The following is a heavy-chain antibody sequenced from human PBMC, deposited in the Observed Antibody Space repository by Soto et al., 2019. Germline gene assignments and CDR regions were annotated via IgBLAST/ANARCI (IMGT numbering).Heavy chain of an antibody. CDR2: ISAYNGNT. Sequence: QVQLVQSGAEVKKPGASVKVSCKASGYTFTSYGISWVRQAPGQGLEWMGWISAYNGNTNYAQKLQGRVTMTTDTATRTADMEPRSLRSDDTAGYYWAGVGGNWNVLYCYCGMDVWGEGTTVTVSS. CDR1: GYTFTSYG. J-gene: IGHJ6*04. D-gene: IGHD1-1*01. V-gene: IGHV1-18*01. CDR3: AGVGGNWNVLYCYCGMDV.